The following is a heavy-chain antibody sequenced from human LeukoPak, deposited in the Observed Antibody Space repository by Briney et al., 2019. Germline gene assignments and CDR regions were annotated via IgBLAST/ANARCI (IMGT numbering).Heavy chain of an antibody. J-gene: IGHJ4*02. CDR2: IYPDDSDT. Sequence: PGESLKVSCKTSGYSFTNYWIAWVRQMPGKGLEWMGIIYPDDSDTKYSPSFQGQVTIPVDKSISTAYLQWSSLKASDTAMYYCARPHSTGWKYWGQGTLVTVSS. V-gene: IGHV5-51*01. CDR3: ARPHSTGWKY. D-gene: IGHD6-19*01. CDR1: GYSFTNYW.